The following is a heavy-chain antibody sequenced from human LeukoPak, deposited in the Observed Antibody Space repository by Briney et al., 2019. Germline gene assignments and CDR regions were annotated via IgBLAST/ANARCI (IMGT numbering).Heavy chain of an antibody. D-gene: IGHD3-22*01. CDR3: ARLDMIVVVSTFDY. J-gene: IGHJ4*02. Sequence: SETLSLTCTVSGGSISSSSYYWGWIRQPPGKGLEWIGSIYYSGSTYYNPSLKSRVTISVDTSKNQFSLKLSSVTAADTAVYYCARLDMIVVVSTFDYWGQGTLVTVSS. CDR1: GGSISSSSYY. V-gene: IGHV4-39*07. CDR2: IYYSGST.